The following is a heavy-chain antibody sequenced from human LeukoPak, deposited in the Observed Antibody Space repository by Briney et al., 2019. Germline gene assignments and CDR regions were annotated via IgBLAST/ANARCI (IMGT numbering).Heavy chain of an antibody. V-gene: IGHV3-64*01. CDR2: ISSNGGST. D-gene: IGHD6-19*01. Sequence: GSLRLSCAASGFTFSSYAMHWVRQAPGKGLEYVSAISSNGGSTYYANSVKGRFTISRDNSKNTLYLQMGSLRAEDMAVYYCARGPYSSGWYVGDAFDIWGQGTMVTVSS. CDR1: GFTFSSYA. J-gene: IGHJ3*02. CDR3: ARGPYSSGWYVGDAFDI.